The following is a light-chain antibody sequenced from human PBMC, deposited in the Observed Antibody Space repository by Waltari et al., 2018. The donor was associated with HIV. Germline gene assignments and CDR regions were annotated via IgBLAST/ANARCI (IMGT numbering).Light chain of an antibody. CDR1: PGVGSY. V-gene: IGKV1-9*01. CDR3: QQLKTYPLS. CDR2: SVS. Sequence: IQLTQSPSFLSASVGERLTITCRATPGVGSYLAWYQQKPGKAPNLLIYSVSILQTGVPSRFSGSGSGTEFTLTITDLQPEDFATYYCQQLKTYPLSFGGGTKVEIK. J-gene: IGKJ4*01.